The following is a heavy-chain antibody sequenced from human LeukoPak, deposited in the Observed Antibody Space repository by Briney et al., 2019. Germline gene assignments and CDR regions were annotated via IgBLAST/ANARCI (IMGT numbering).Heavy chain of an antibody. J-gene: IGHJ4*02. CDR3: ARDYRRIRAVAGTFDY. CDR2: IYYSGST. D-gene: IGHD6-19*01. Sequence: SETLSLTCAVSGGSISSGGYSWSWIRQPPGKGLEWIGYIYYSGSTNYNPSLKSRVTISVDTSKNQFSLKLSSVTAADTAVYYCARDYRRIRAVAGTFDYWGQGTLVTVSS. V-gene: IGHV4-61*08. CDR1: GGSISSGGYS.